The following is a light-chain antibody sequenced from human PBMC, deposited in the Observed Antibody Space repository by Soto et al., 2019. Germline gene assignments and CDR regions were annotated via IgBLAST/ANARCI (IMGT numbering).Light chain of an antibody. V-gene: IGLV2-14*01. J-gene: IGLJ1*01. CDR2: EVS. Sequence: QSVLTQPASVSGSPGPSITISCTGTSSDVGAYKYVSWYQQHPGKAPKVMIYEVSNRPSGVSNRFSGSKSGNTASLTISGLQAEDEADYFCSSYSSSSTLFVFGTGTKVTVL. CDR1: SSDVGAYKY. CDR3: SSYSSSSTLFV.